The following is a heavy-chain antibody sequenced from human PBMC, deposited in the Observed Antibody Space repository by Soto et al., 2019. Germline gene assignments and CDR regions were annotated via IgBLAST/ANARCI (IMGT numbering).Heavy chain of an antibody. CDR3: ARGLAVAGLFDY. V-gene: IGHV4-59*02. CDR1: GVSVNSYY. J-gene: IGHJ4*02. D-gene: IGHD6-19*01. Sequence: SETLSLTCTVSGVSVNSYYWSWIRQSPGKGLEWIGYIYHSGATKYNPSLKSRVTISIDTAENQFSLKLTSVTAADTAVYYCARGLAVAGLFDYWGQGTLVTVSS. CDR2: IYHSGAT.